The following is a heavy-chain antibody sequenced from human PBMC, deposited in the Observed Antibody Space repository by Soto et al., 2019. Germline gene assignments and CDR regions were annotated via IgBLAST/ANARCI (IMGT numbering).Heavy chain of an antibody. Sequence: EVQLVESGGGLVKPGGPLRLSCTASGFAFNTYSMNWVRQAPGKGLEWVSSINEDSTYIYYADSLRGRITISRDNAKDSLFLQMNSLRPDDTAVYYCVRDLGRYFRSGYMDLWGDGATVTVSS. CDR3: VRDLGRYFRSGYMDL. CDR1: GFAFNTYS. J-gene: IGHJ6*03. D-gene: IGHD3-9*01. CDR2: INEDSTYI. V-gene: IGHV3-21*02.